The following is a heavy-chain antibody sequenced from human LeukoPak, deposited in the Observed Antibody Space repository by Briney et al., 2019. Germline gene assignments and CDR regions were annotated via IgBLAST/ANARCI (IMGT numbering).Heavy chain of an antibody. CDR2: ISAYNGNT. Sequence: ASVKVSCKASGYTFTSYGISWVRQAPGQGLEWMGWISAYNGNTNYAQKLQGRVTMTTDTSTSTAYMELRSLRSDDTAVYYCARGRAAAALLYYYYYGMDVWGQGTTVTVSS. CDR3: ARGRAAAALLYYYYYGMDV. CDR1: GYTFTSYG. J-gene: IGHJ6*02. D-gene: IGHD6-13*01. V-gene: IGHV1-18*01.